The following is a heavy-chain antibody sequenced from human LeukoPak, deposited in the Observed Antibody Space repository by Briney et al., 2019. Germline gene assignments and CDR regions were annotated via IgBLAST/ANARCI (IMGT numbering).Heavy chain of an antibody. Sequence: GGSLRLSCAASGFTFSNAWMSWVRQAPGKGLEWVGHIDKRDNLYATAYAASVEGRFTISRDDSKNTAYLQMDSLKTEDTALYYCTRDSGTYNYFDPWGQGALVTVSS. CDR3: TRDSGTYNYFDP. CDR1: GFTFSNAW. CDR2: IDKRDNLYAT. D-gene: IGHD1-26*01. V-gene: IGHV3-73*01. J-gene: IGHJ5*02.